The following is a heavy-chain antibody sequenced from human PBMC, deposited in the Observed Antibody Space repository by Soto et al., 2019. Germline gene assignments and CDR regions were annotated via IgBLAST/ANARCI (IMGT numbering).Heavy chain of an antibody. J-gene: IGHJ3*02. V-gene: IGHV3-9*01. Sequence: GGSLRLSCAASGFTFDPYSIHWVRQAPGKGLEWVSGITWNSGSIAYADSVKGRFTISRDNSKNSLYLHMNSLRTEDTALYYCTKATSRVAATDDAFDIWGQGTMVTVSS. CDR3: TKATSRVAATDDAFDI. D-gene: IGHD6-25*01. CDR2: ITWNSGSI. CDR1: GFTFDPYS.